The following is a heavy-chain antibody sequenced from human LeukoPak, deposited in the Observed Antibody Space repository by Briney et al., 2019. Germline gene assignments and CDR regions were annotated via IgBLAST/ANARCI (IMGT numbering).Heavy chain of an antibody. CDR1: GGSISSYY. CDR3: ARAYNWSQRLRFDI. Sequence: SETLSLTCTVSGGSISSYYWSWIRQPPGKGLEWIGYIYYSGSTNYNPSLKSRVTISVDTSKNQFSLKLSSVTAADTAVYYCARAYNWSQRLRFDIWGQGTMVTVSS. J-gene: IGHJ3*02. D-gene: IGHD1-20*01. CDR2: IYYSGST. V-gene: IGHV4-59*01.